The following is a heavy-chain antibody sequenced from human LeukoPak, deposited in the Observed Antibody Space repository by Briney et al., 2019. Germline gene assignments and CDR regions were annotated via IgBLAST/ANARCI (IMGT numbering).Heavy chain of an antibody. CDR2: ISSSSSYI. V-gene: IGHV3-21*01. CDR1: GFTFSSYS. D-gene: IGHD5-24*01. Sequence: GGSLRLSCAASGFTFSSYSMNWVRQAPGKGLEWVSSISSSSSYIYYANSVKGRFTISRDNAKNSLYLQMNILRAEDTAVYYCARDGGDGYNLYYFDYWGQGTLVTVSS. CDR3: ARDGGDGYNLYYFDY. J-gene: IGHJ4*02.